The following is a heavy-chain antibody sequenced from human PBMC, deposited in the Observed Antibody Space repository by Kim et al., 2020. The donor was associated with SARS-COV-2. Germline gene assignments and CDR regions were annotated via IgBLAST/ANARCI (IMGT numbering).Heavy chain of an antibody. Sequence: ASVKVSCKASGYTFTSYYMHWVRQAPGQGLEWMGIINPSGGSTSYAQKFQGRVTMTRDTSTSTVYMELSSLRSEDTAVYYCAREDCSSTSCPGYYYYYMDVWGKGTTVTVSS. CDR1: GYTFTSYY. J-gene: IGHJ6*03. CDR2: INPSGGST. V-gene: IGHV1-46*01. CDR3: AREDCSSTSCPGYYYYYMDV. D-gene: IGHD2-2*01.